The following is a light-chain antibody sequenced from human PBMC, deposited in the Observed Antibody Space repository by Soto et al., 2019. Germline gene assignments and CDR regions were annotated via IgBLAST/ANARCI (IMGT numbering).Light chain of an antibody. J-gene: IGLJ1*01. CDR3: NSYSSTNFYV. CDR1: FSDIAVFSY. Sequence: QSALAQPASVSGSPGQSITISCTGSFSDIAVFSYVSWYQQYPGRAPKLLIYQVTSRASGVSHRFSGSKSGNTASLTISGLQPEDEAEYYCNSYSSTNFYVFGAGTKVTVL. V-gene: IGLV2-14*01. CDR2: QVT.